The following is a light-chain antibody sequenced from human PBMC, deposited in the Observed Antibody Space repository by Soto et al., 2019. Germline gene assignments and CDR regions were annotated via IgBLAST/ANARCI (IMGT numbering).Light chain of an antibody. Sequence: DIQMTQSPSTLSASVGDRVTITCRASQSISSWLAWYQQKPGKAPKLLIYDVSTLETGVPSRFSGSGSGTDFTLSISSLQPEDIATYYCQQFDSLPLTFGGGTKVDIK. CDR1: QSISSW. J-gene: IGKJ4*01. CDR2: DVS. V-gene: IGKV1-33*01. CDR3: QQFDSLPLT.